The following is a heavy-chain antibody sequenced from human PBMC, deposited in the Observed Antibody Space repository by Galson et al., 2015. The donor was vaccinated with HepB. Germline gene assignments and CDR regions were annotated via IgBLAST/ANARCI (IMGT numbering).Heavy chain of an antibody. V-gene: IGHV4-31*03. J-gene: IGHJ4*02. CDR3: ARGTRGGPGVFDY. Sequence: TLSLTCTVSGGSISSGGYYWSWIRQHPGKGLEWIGYIYYSGSTYYNPSLKSRVTISVDTSKNQFSLKLSSVTAADTAVYYCARGTRGGPGVFDYWGQGTLVTVSS. CDR1: GGSISSGGYY. D-gene: IGHD3-10*01. CDR2: IYYSGST.